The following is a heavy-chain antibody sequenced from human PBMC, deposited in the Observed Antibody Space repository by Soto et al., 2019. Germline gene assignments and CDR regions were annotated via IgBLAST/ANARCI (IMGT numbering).Heavy chain of an antibody. Sequence: GASVKVSCKVSGYTLTELSMHWVRQAPGKGLERMGGFDPEDGETIYAQKFQGRVTMTEDTSTDTAYMELSSLRSEDTAVYYCATDKRIAVAGLNWGQGTLVTVSS. CDR3: ATDKRIAVAGLN. D-gene: IGHD6-19*01. CDR2: FDPEDGET. V-gene: IGHV1-24*01. J-gene: IGHJ4*02. CDR1: GYTLTELS.